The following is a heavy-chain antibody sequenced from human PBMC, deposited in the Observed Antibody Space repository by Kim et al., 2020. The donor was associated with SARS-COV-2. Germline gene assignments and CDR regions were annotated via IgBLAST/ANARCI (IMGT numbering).Heavy chain of an antibody. CDR1: GYSFTSYW. V-gene: IGHV5-10-1*01. CDR3: ARRVYHYSFDYGMDV. CDR2: IDPSDSYT. J-gene: IGHJ6*02. Sequence: GESLKISCKGSGYSFTSYWISWVRQMPGKGLEWMGRIDPSDSYTNYNPAFQGHVTISADKSISTAYLQWSSLQASDTAMYYCARRVYHYSFDYGMDVWGQGTTVTVSS. D-gene: IGHD3-10*01.